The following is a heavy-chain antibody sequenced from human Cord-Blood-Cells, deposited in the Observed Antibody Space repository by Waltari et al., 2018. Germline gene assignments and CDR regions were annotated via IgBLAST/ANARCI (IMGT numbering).Heavy chain of an antibody. Sequence: QVQLVESGGGVVQPGRSLRLSCAASGFTFSSYAMHWVRQAPGKGLEWVAVISYDGSNKYYADSVKGRFTISRDNSKNTLYLQMNSLRAEDTAVYYCARARQWSYYYYGMDVWGQGTTVTVSS. D-gene: IGHD6-19*01. CDR3: ARARQWSYYYYGMDV. J-gene: IGHJ6*02. CDR2: ISYDGSNK. CDR1: GFTFSSYA. V-gene: IGHV3-30-3*01.